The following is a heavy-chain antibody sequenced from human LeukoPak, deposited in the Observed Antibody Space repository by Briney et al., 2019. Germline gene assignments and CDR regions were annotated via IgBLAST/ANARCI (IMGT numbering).Heavy chain of an antibody. CDR3: ATDRDYDSSFDY. Sequence: ASVKVSCKASGYTFTGYYMHWVRQAPGQGLEWMGWINPNSGGTNYAQKFQGRVTMTRDTSISTAYMELIRLRSDDTAVYYCATDRDYDSSFDYWGQGTLVTVSS. V-gene: IGHV1-2*02. D-gene: IGHD3-22*01. CDR2: INPNSGGT. J-gene: IGHJ4*02. CDR1: GYTFTGYY.